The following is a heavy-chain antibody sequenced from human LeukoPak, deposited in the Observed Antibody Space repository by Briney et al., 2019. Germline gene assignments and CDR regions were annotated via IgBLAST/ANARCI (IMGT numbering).Heavy chain of an antibody. J-gene: IGHJ4*02. Sequence: SETLSLTCTVYGGSISSSSYYWGWIRQPPGKGLEWIGSIYYSGSTYYNPSLKSRVTISVDTSKNQFSLKLSSVTAADTAVYYCATRYCSGGSCYFDYWGQGTLVTVSS. V-gene: IGHV4-39*01. CDR3: ATRYCSGGSCYFDY. D-gene: IGHD2-15*01. CDR1: GGSISSSSYY. CDR2: IYYSGST.